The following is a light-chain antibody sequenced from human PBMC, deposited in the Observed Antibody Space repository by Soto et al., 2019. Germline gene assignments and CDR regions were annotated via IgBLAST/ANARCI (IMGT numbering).Light chain of an antibody. CDR3: SSYVGSNNFPYV. CDR2: EVD. J-gene: IGLJ1*01. CDR1: SSDVGGYNY. V-gene: IGLV2-8*01. Sequence: QSALTQPPSASGSPGQSVTISCTGTSSDVGGYNYVYWYQHHPGKAPKLIIYEVDERPSGVPDRFSGSKSGNTASLTVSGLQAEDEADYYCSSYVGSNNFPYVFGTGTKVTVL.